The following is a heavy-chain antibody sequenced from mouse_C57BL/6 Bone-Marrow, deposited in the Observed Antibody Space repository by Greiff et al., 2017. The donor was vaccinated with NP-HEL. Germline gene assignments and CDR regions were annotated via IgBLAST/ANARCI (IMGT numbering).Heavy chain of an antibody. J-gene: IGHJ2*01. CDR2: INYDGSST. CDR1: GFTFSDYY. CDR3: ARNWDGYFDY. Sequence: EVKLVESEGGLVQPGSSMKLSCTASGFTFSDYYMAWVRQVPEKGLEWVANINYDGSSTYYLDSLKSRFIISRDNAKNILYLQMSSLKSEDTATYYCARNWDGYFDYWGQGTTLTVSS. V-gene: IGHV5-16*01. D-gene: IGHD4-1*01.